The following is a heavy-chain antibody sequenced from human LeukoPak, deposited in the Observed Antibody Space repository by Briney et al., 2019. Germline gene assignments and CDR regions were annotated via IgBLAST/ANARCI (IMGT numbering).Heavy chain of an antibody. V-gene: IGHV1-69*05. Sequence: SVKVSCKASGGTFSSYAISWVRQAPGQGLEWMGRIIPIFGTANYAQKFQGRVTITTDESTSTAYMELSSLRSDDTAVYYCARGMATTDAFDIWGQGTMVTVSS. CDR3: ARGMATTDAFDI. D-gene: IGHD5-24*01. CDR2: IIPIFGTA. CDR1: GGTFSSYA. J-gene: IGHJ3*02.